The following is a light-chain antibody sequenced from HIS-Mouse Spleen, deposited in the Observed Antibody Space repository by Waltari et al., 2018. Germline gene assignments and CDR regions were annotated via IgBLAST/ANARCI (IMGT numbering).Light chain of an antibody. CDR2: EGS. Sequence: QSALTQPASVSGSPGQSITIPCTGTSSEVGGYNLVSWYQQHPGNAPKHMIYEGSKRPSGVSNRFSGSKSGNTASLTISGLQAEDEADYYCCSYAGSSTDVVFGGGTKLTVL. J-gene: IGLJ2*01. CDR3: CSYAGSSTDVV. CDR1: SSEVGGYNL. V-gene: IGLV2-23*01.